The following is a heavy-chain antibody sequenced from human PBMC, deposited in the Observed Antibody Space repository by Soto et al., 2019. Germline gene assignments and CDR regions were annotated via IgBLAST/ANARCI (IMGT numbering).Heavy chain of an antibody. J-gene: IGHJ5*01. Sequence: GGSLRLSGAASGFTFSNAGMSWFRQAPGKGLGWVGRIKSKTNGGTTDYAAPVKGRFTISRDDSKNTLYLQMNSLKTEDTAVYYCTTWFVGSGWFDYWGQGTLVTVSS. CDR3: TTWFVGSGWFDY. CDR2: IKSKTNGGTT. CDR1: GFTFSNAG. V-gene: IGHV3-15*01. D-gene: IGHD6-19*01.